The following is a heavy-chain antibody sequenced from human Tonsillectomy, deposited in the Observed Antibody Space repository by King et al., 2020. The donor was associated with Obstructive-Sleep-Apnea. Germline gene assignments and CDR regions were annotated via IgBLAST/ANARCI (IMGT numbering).Heavy chain of an antibody. CDR3: TRDWAH. D-gene: IGHD3-16*01. J-gene: IGHJ1*01. CDR2: ISSSSSI. Sequence: VQLVESGGGLVQPGGSLRLSCAASGFTCSSYSMNWVRQAPGKGLEWVSYISSSSSIYYADSVKGRFTISRDNAKNSLYLQMNSLRAEDTAVYYCTRDWAHWGQGTLVTVSS. V-gene: IGHV3-48*04. CDR1: GFTCSSYS.